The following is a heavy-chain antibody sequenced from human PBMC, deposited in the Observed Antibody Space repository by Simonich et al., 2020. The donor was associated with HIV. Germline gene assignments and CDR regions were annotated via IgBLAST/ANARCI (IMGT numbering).Heavy chain of an antibody. CDR1: AGSFSGHY. J-gene: IGHJ4*02. CDR3: ARQSLAARLFDD. V-gene: IGHV4-34*01. CDR2: INHSGRT. D-gene: IGHD6-6*01. Sequence: QALLKQWGTGLLKPSEPLSLTCAVYAGSFSGHYWSWIRQFPGKGLEWVSEINHSGRTSYNPSPKSRVTISVDPSKNQFPLKLSSVTAADTAVYYGARQSLAARLFDDWGQGTLVTVSS.